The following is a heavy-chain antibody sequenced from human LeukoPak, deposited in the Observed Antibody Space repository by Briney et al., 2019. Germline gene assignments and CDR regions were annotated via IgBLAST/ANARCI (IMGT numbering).Heavy chain of an antibody. CDR2: ISPNSGGT. Sequence: ASVNVSCKASGYTFTSYAMNWVRQAPGQGLEWMGWISPNSGGTNYAQKFQGWVTMTRDTSISTAYMELSRLRSDDTAVYYCARDHTNYDFWSGYYYYFDYWGQGTLVTVSS. CDR3: ARDHTNYDFWSGYYYYFDY. CDR1: GYTFTSYA. V-gene: IGHV1-2*04. J-gene: IGHJ4*02. D-gene: IGHD3-3*01.